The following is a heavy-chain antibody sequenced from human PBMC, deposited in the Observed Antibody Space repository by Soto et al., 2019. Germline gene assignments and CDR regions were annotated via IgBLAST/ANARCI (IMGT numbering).Heavy chain of an antibody. CDR2: IIPIFGTA. CDR1: GGTFSSYA. D-gene: IGHD5-18*01. Sequence: QVQLVQSGAEVKKPGSSVKVSCKASGGTFSSYAISWVRQAPGQGLEWMGGIIPIFGTANYAQKFQGRVTITADDTRSTAYMELSSGSSEDTAVYYCARESEYGYGLWGSFDTWGKGKMVTVSS. CDR3: ARESEYGYGLWGSFDT. J-gene: IGHJ3*02. V-gene: IGHV1-69*01.